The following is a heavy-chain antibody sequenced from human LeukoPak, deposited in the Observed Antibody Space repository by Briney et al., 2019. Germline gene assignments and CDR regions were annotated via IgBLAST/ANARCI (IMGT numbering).Heavy chain of an antibody. Sequence: PGGSLRLSCAASGFTFSSYAMHWVRQAPGKGLEWVAVISYDGSNKYYADSVKGRFTISRDNSKNTLYLQMNSLRAEDTAVYYCARAGPEEMASLDYWGQGTLVTVSS. J-gene: IGHJ4*02. D-gene: IGHD5-24*01. CDR3: ARAGPEEMASLDY. CDR1: GFTFSSYA. V-gene: IGHV3-30-3*01. CDR2: ISYDGSNK.